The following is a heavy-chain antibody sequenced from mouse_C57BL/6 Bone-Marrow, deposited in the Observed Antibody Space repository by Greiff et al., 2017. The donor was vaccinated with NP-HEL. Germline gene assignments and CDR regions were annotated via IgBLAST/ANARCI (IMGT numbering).Heavy chain of an antibody. CDR1: GYTFTEYT. D-gene: IGHD1-1*02. V-gene: IGHV1-78*01. CDR2: IYPRDGST. J-gene: IGHJ1*03. Sequence: VQLQQSGAELVKPGASVKLSCKASGYTFTEYTIHWMKQRPEQGLEWIGYIYPRDGSTKYNEKFKGKATLTADKSSSTAYMQLNSLTSEDSAVYFCARLYGHWYFDVWGTGTTVTVSS. CDR3: ARLYGHWYFDV.